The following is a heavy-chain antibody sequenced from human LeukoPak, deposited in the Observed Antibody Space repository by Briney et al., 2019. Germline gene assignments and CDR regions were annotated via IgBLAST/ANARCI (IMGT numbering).Heavy chain of an antibody. J-gene: IGHJ4*02. CDR3: TTENTAIFHY. CDR1: GFTFSSYG. Sequence: GGSLRLSCAASGFTFSSYGMHWVRQAPGKGLEWVAVIWYDGSNKYYADSVKGRFTISRDNSKNTLYPQMNSLKTEDTAVYYCTTENTAIFHYWGQGTLVTVSS. V-gene: IGHV3-33*01. D-gene: IGHD2-21*01. CDR2: IWYDGSNK.